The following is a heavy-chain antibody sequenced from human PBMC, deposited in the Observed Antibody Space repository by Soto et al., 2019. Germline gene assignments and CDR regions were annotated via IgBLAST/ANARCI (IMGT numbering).Heavy chain of an antibody. D-gene: IGHD3-22*01. Sequence: QITLKESGPTLVKPTQTLTLTCTFSGFSLSTSGVGVGWIRQPPGKALEWLALIYWDDDKRYSPSLKTRLTITKDTAKVQVVLTMTNMDPVDTATYYCVRDSSGYYGFDNWGQGARVTVSS. J-gene: IGHJ4*02. CDR2: IYWDDDK. CDR1: GFSLSTSGVG. V-gene: IGHV2-5*02. CDR3: VRDSSGYYGFDN.